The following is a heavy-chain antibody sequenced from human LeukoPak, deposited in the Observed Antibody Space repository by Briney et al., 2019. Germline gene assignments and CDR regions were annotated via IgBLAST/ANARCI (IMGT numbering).Heavy chain of an antibody. CDR1: GYSFTSFW. J-gene: IGHJ4*02. D-gene: IGHD5-12*01. CDR2: IFPGDSNT. Sequence: GESLKISCKGSGYSFTSFWIGWVRQMPGKGLEWMGIIFPGDSNTRYSPSFQGQVTISADKSISTAYLQWSSLKASDTAMYYCARRSLMATIESFDYWGQGTLVTVSS. CDR3: ARRSLMATIESFDY. V-gene: IGHV5-51*01.